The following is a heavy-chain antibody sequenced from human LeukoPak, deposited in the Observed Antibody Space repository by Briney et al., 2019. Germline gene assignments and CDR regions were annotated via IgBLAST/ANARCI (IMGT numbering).Heavy chain of an antibody. CDR2: IFYSGGT. J-gene: IGHJ4*02. CDR3: ARQSPKYGSGWLFDY. Sequence: SETLSLTCTVSGCSISSYYWSWIRQPPGKGLEFIWSIFYSGGTYSNPSLKSLFTIPVETSNHKLSLKLSSVTAADTDVYYCARQSPKYGSGWLFDYWGQGTLVSVLS. D-gene: IGHD6-19*01. V-gene: IGHV4-59*05. CDR1: GCSISSYY.